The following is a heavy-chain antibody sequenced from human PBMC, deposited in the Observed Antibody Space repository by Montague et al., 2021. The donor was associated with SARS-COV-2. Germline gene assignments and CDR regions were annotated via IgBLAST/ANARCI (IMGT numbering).Heavy chain of an antibody. CDR2: IHHGGST. CDR1: GGSFSTYA. CDR3: ARLGDGVVPSPILGVGPYYY. D-gene: IGHD3-10*01. V-gene: IGHV4-34*01. Sequence: SETLSLTCAVHGGSFSTYAWNLIRQPTGKGLDWIGEIHHGGSTYYNPSLKSRVTIAAGTSKNQFSLKLTSVAAADTAVYYCARLGDGVVPSPILGVGPYYY. J-gene: IGHJ6*01.